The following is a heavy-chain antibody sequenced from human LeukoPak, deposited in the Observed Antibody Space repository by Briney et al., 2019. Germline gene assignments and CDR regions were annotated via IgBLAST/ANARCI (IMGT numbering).Heavy chain of an antibody. V-gene: IGHV3-30-3*01. CDR1: GFTFSSYA. D-gene: IGHD3-22*01. CDR2: ISYDGSNK. J-gene: IGHJ4*02. Sequence: GGSLRLSCAASGFTFSSYAMHWVRQAPGKGLEWVAVISYDGSNKYYADPVKGRFTISRDNSKNTLYLRMNSLRAEDTAVYYCATHNYYDSSGYSVFDYWGQGTLVTVSS. CDR3: ATHNYYDSSGYSVFDY.